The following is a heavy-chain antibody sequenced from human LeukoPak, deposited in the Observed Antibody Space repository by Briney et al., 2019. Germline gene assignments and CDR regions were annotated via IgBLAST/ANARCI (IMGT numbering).Heavy chain of an antibody. CDR2: INPNSGGT. CDR3: ASARWELRPRFDY. J-gene: IGHJ4*02. Sequence: ASVKVSCEASGYTFTGYFMHWVRQAPGQGLEWMGWINPNSGGTNYAQKFQGRVTMTRDTSISTAYMELSRLRSDDTAVYYCASARWELRPRFDYWGQGALVTVSS. CDR1: GYTFTGYF. V-gene: IGHV1-2*02. D-gene: IGHD2-15*01.